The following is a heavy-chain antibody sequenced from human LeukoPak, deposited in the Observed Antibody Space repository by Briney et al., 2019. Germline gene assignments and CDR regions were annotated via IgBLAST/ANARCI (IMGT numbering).Heavy chain of an antibody. D-gene: IGHD4-23*01. Sequence: GGSLRLSCAASGFTANRNYMSWVRQAPGKGLGWVSVIYSGGSTYYADSVKGRFTISRDTSKNTLHLQMNSLRAEDTAVYYCATGLDYGGHFNYYGMDVWGQGTTVTVS. CDR3: ATGLDYGGHFNYYGMDV. J-gene: IGHJ6*02. CDR1: GFTANRNY. CDR2: IYSGGST. V-gene: IGHV3-53*01.